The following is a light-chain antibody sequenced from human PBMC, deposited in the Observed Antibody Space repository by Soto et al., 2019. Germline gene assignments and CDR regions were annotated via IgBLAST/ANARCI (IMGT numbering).Light chain of an antibody. Sequence: EIVLTQSPDTLSLSPGESATLSCRASQSVNSSYFAWYQQKPGRAPRLLIYGESNRATGIPDRFSGSGSGTDFTLTISRLEPEDFAVFYCQQYDDSITFGQGTRLEIE. CDR2: GES. CDR1: QSVNSSY. V-gene: IGKV3-20*01. J-gene: IGKJ5*01. CDR3: QQYDDSIT.